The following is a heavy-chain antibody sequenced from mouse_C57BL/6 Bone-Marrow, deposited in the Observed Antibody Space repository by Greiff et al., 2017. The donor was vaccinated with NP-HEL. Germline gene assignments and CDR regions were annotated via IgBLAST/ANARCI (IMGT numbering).Heavy chain of an antibody. J-gene: IGHJ2*01. CDR1: GYSITSGYY. CDR3: ARDRPYDYDVGHFDY. D-gene: IGHD2-4*01. CDR2: ISYDGSN. V-gene: IGHV3-6*01. Sequence: DVKLQESGPGLVKPSQSLSLTCSVTGYSITSGYYWNWIRQFPGNKLEWMGYISYDGSNNYNPSLKNRISITRDTSKNQFFLKLNSVTTEDTATYYCARDRPYDYDVGHFDYWGQGTTLTVSS.